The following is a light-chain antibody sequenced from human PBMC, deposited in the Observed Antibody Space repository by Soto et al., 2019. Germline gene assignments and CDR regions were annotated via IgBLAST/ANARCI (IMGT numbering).Light chain of an antibody. J-gene: IGKJ5*01. CDR1: QCISNY. CDR3: QQHNNWPPIT. Sequence: DIQVTQSPSSLSASVGDRVSITCRASQCISNYLAWFQQKPGKAPTSLIYAASSLQSGVPSKFSGSGSGTDFTLTISSLQPADFAVYYCQQHNNWPPITFGQGTRLEIK. CDR2: AAS. V-gene: IGKV1-16*02.